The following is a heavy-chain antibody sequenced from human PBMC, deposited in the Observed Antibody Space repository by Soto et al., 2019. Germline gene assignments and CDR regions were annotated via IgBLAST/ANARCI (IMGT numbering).Heavy chain of an antibody. V-gene: IGHV3-7*03. CDR2: IKQDGSEK. J-gene: IGHJ4*02. Sequence: GGSLRLSCAASGFTFSSYWMSWVRQAPGKGLEWVANIKQDGSEKYYVDSVKGRFTISRDNAKNSLCLQMNSLRAEDTAVYYCAREQWLPHYYFDYWGQGTLVNVSS. D-gene: IGHD6-19*01. CDR1: GFTFSSYW. CDR3: AREQWLPHYYFDY.